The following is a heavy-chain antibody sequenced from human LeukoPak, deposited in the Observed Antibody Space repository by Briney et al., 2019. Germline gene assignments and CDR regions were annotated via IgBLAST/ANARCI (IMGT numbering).Heavy chain of an antibody. CDR2: IYYSGST. J-gene: IGHJ4*02. Sequence: SETLSLTCTVSGGSISSSSYYWGWIRQPPGKGLEWIGSIYYSGSTYYNPSLKSRVTISVDTSKNQFSLKLSSVTAADTAVYYCARVSFLFEEIHGDYVGSHFDYWGQGTLVTVSS. CDR1: GGSISSSSYY. D-gene: IGHD4-17*01. CDR3: ARVSFLFEEIHGDYVGSHFDY. V-gene: IGHV4-39*07.